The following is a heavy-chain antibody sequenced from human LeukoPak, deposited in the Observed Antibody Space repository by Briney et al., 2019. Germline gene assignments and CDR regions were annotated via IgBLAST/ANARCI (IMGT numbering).Heavy chain of an antibody. D-gene: IGHD4-17*01. Sequence: GGSLRLSCAASGFTFRSAWMSWVRQAPGKGPEWVGRIKSKTDGGTIEYAAPVEGRFTISRDDSKSMLYLQMNSLKTEDTAVYFCTTEYYGDGSWDAFDIWGQGTMVTVSS. J-gene: IGHJ3*02. CDR3: TTEYYGDGSWDAFDI. CDR2: IKSKTDGGTI. CDR1: GFTFRSAW. V-gene: IGHV3-15*01.